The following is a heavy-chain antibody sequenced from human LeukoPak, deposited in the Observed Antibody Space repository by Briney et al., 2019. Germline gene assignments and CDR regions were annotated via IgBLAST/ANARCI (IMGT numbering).Heavy chain of an antibody. D-gene: IGHD2-2*01. CDR2: ISGYNGNT. Sequence: PWASVKVSCKASGYTFTSYGISWVRQAPGQGLEWMGWISGYNGNTKYAQKVQGRVTMTTDTSTSTAYMELRSLRSDDTAVYYCARGDSSSTSLLVSYWGQGTLVTVSS. CDR1: GYTFTSYG. J-gene: IGHJ4*02. CDR3: ARGDSSSTSLLVSY. V-gene: IGHV1-18*01.